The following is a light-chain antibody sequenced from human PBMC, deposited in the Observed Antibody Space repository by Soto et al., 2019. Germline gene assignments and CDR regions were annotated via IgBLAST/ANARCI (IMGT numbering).Light chain of an antibody. J-gene: IGKJ5*01. CDR1: HDISTL. CDR3: QQHYTLPFT. Sequence: DIPLTQSVSHLSASIGDRFTITCRASHDISTLLAWYQQKHGKAPKLLIYEASTLQSGVPSRFSGSGSGTEFTLTISSLLPEDFAAYHCQQHYTLPFTFGRGTRVEI. CDR2: EAS. V-gene: IGKV1-9*01.